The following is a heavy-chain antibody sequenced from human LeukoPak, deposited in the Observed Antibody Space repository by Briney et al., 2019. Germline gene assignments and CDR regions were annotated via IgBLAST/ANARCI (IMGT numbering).Heavy chain of an antibody. D-gene: IGHD3-3*01. J-gene: IGHJ6*03. Sequence: SVKVSCKASGGTFISYAISWVRQAPGQGLEWMGGIIPIFGTANYAQKFQGRVTITTDESTSTAYMELSSLRSEDTAVYYCARGPVERFLEWLPPYYYYYYMDVWGKGTTVTVSS. V-gene: IGHV1-69*05. CDR3: ARGPVERFLEWLPPYYYYYYMDV. CDR1: GGTFISYA. CDR2: IIPIFGTA.